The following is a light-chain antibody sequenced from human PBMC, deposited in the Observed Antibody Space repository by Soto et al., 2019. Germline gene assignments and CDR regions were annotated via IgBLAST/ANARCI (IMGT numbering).Light chain of an antibody. CDR1: QSVFYSSNNKNY. V-gene: IGKV4-1*01. Sequence: DIVMTQSPDSLAVSLGERATIYCKSSQSVFYSSNNKNYLAWYQQKPGQPPKLLIYWASTRESGVPDRFSGGGSGTDFTLPISSLQAEDVAFYYCHQYYTSPFTFGPGTKVDIK. J-gene: IGKJ3*01. CDR2: WAS. CDR3: HQYYTSPFT.